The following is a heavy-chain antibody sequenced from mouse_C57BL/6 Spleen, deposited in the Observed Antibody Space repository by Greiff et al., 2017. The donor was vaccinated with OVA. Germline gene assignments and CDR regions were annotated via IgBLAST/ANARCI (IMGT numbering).Heavy chain of an antibody. CDR2: IDPSDSET. D-gene: IGHD1-1*01. CDR3: ARGGFTTKDWYFDV. J-gene: IGHJ1*03. CDR1: GYTFTSYW. V-gene: IGHV1-52*01. Sequence: QVQLQQPGAELVRPGSSVKLSCKASGYTFTSYWMHWVKQRPIQGLEWIGNIDPSDSETHYNQKFKDKATLTVDKSSSTAYMQLSSLTSEDSAVYYCARGGFTTKDWYFDVWGTGTTVTVAS.